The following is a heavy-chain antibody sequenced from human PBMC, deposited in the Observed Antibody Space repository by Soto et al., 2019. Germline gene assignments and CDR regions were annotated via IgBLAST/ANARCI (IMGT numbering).Heavy chain of an antibody. J-gene: IGHJ1*01. CDR1: GYTFTGFV. CDR3: ATAIAASSEGY. V-gene: IGHV1-3*01. Sequence: QVHVVQSGAEVKKPGASVKVSCKTSGYTFTGFVIYWVRQAPGQRLEWMGWINAGNGNTKYSQTFQGRVTITKDTSASTAYMEVISLRYEDTAVYYCATAIAASSEGYWGQGTLVTVSS. D-gene: IGHD6-13*01. CDR2: INAGNGNT.